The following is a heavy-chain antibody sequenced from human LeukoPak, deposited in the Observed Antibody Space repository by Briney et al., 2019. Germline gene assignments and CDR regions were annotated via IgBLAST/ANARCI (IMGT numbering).Heavy chain of an antibody. Sequence: GGSLRLSCAASGFTFSSYSMNWVRQAPGKGLEWVSYISSSSSTIYYADSVKGRFTISRDNAKNSLYLQMNSLRAEDTAVYYCARLRGGMGEYNFDYWGQGTLVTVSS. CDR2: ISSSSSTI. J-gene: IGHJ4*02. V-gene: IGHV3-48*01. CDR3: ARLRGGMGEYNFDY. D-gene: IGHD3-16*01. CDR1: GFTFSSYS.